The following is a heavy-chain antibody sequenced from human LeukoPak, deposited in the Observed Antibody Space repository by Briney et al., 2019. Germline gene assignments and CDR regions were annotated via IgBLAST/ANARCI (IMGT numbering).Heavy chain of an antibody. V-gene: IGHV4-39*01. CDR2: IYYSGST. J-gene: IGHJ4*02. CDR1: GGSISSSSYY. D-gene: IGHD3-10*01. Sequence: PSETLSLTCTVSGGSISSSSYYWGWIRQPPGKGLEWIGIIYYSGSTYYNPSLKSRVTISVDTSKNQFSLKLSSVTAADTAVYYCASRHYYGSAYDYWGQGTLVTVSS. CDR3: ASRHYYGSAYDY.